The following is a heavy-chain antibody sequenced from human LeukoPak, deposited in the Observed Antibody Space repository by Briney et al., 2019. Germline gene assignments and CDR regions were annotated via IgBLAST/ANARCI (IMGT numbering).Heavy chain of an antibody. Sequence: ASVKVSCKASGYTFTSYYMHWVRQAPGQGLEWMGIINPSGGSTSYAQKFQGRVTMTRDTSTSTVYMELSSLRSEDTAVYYCATGLGYCSSTSCKGAFDIWGQGTMVTVSS. CDR2: INPSGGST. CDR1: GYTFTSYY. CDR3: ATGLGYCSSTSCKGAFDI. J-gene: IGHJ3*02. V-gene: IGHV1-46*01. D-gene: IGHD2-2*01.